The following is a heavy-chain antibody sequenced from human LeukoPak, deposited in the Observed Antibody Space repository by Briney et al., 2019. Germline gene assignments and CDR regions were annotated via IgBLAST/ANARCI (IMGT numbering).Heavy chain of an antibody. V-gene: IGHV1-69*02. CDR3: ARGVRCSGGSCYSRAGNWFDP. D-gene: IGHD2-15*01. J-gene: IGHJ5*02. CDR2: IIPILGIA. Sequence: SVKVSCKASGGTFSSYTISWVRQAPGQGLEWMGRIIPILGIANYAQKSQGRVTITADKSTSTAYMELSSLRSEDTAVYYCARGVRCSGGSCYSRAGNWFDPWGQGTLVTVSS. CDR1: GGTFSSYT.